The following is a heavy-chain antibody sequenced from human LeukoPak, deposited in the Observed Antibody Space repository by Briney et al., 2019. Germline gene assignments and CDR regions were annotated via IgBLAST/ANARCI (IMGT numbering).Heavy chain of an antibody. Sequence: GGSLRLSCTASGLTFSDYWMHWVRQAPGKGLVWVSRINGDGSRTDHADRVKGRFTISRDKAKNTVFLQMNSLRAEDAAVYYCARVITGSTFGQFDYWGQGALATVSS. D-gene: IGHD3-16*01. CDR2: INGDGSRT. J-gene: IGHJ4*02. CDR1: GLTFSDYW. V-gene: IGHV3-74*01. CDR3: ARVITGSTFGQFDY.